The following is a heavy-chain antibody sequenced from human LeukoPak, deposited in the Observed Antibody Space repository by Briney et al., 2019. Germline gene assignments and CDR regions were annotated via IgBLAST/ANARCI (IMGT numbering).Heavy chain of an antibody. CDR3: ASGEYHYGSGSLADY. Sequence: SETLSLTCTVSGGSISVSSYYWGWVRQPPGKGLEWIGSVYYSGGTYYNPSLGSRVTISGDTSKNQFSLKLSSVTAADTAVYYCASGEYHYGSGSLADYWGQGTLVTVSS. CDR2: VYYSGGT. V-gene: IGHV4-39*01. CDR1: GGSISVSSYY. D-gene: IGHD3-10*01. J-gene: IGHJ4*02.